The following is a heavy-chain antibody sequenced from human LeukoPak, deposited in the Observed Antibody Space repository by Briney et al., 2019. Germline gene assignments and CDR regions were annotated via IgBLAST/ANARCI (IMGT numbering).Heavy chain of an antibody. Sequence: GGSLRLSCAASGFTFSSYSMNWVRQAPGKGLEWVSSISSSSSYIYYADSVKGRFTISRDNAKNSLYLQMNSLRAEDTAVYYCARDNAYCGGDCYLYYYYYMDVWGKGTTVTVSS. D-gene: IGHD2-21*02. V-gene: IGHV3-21*01. J-gene: IGHJ6*03. CDR3: ARDNAYCGGDCYLYYYYYMDV. CDR1: GFTFSSYS. CDR2: ISSSSSYI.